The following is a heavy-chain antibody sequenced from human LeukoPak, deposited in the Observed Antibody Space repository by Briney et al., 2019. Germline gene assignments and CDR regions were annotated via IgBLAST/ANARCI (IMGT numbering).Heavy chain of an antibody. D-gene: IGHD5-24*01. V-gene: IGHV3-53*01. CDR2: IYSGGST. J-gene: IGHJ4*02. Sequence: GGSLRLSCAASGFTVSSNYMSWVRQAPGKGLEWVSVIYSGGSTYYADSVKGRFTISRDNSKNTLYLQMSSLRAEDTAVYYCARGEMATITGGFDYWGQGTLVTVSS. CDR1: GFTVSSNY. CDR3: ARGEMATITGGFDY.